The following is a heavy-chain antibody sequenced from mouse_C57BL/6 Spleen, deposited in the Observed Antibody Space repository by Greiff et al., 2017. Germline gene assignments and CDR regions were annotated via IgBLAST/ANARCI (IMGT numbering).Heavy chain of an antibody. CDR3: AREGVYYYGSAAMDY. D-gene: IGHD1-1*01. V-gene: IGHV1-53*01. Sequence: QVQLKQPGTELVKPGASVKLSCKASGYTFTSYWMHWVKQRPGQGLEWIGNINPSNGGTTYNEKFKSKATLTVDKSSRTAYMQLRSLTSVYSAIYYCAREGVYYYGSAAMDYWGQGTSVTVSS. CDR2: INPSNGGT. J-gene: IGHJ4*01. CDR1: GYTFTSYW.